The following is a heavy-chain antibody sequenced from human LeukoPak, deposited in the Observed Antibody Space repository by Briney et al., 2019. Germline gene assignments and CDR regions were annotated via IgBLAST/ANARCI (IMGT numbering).Heavy chain of an antibody. D-gene: IGHD3-10*01. CDR2: IYSSGRA. Sequence: SETLSLTCTVSGGSISSGDYYWTWIRQPPGKGPEWIGYIYSSGRAYYNPSLKSRVTISVDSSRNQFSLKLNSLTAADTAVYYCARAPGAFDYWGQGTLVTVSS. J-gene: IGHJ4*02. CDR1: GGSISSGDYY. CDR3: ARAPGAFDY. V-gene: IGHV4-30-4*01.